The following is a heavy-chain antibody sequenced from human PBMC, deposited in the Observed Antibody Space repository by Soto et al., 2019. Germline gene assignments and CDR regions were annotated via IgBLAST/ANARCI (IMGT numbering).Heavy chain of an antibody. V-gene: IGHV3-15*07. CDR1: GFTFSWPY. Sequence: PGGSLRLSCAGSGFTFSWPYMNWVRQIPGERLEWVGRIKSQAHGGTSDYAAPVKGRFTVSRDDSKDTLYLQMNSLKSEDAAVYYCTAGFSNTGGVDHWGLGT. J-gene: IGHJ4*02. CDR3: TAGFSNTGGVDH. CDR2: IKSQAHGGTS. D-gene: IGHD2-8*02.